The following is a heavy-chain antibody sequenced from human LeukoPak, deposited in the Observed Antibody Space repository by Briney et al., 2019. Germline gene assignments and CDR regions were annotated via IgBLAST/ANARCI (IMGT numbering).Heavy chain of an antibody. CDR1: GGSLSSYY. D-gene: IGHD6-13*01. CDR3: ARVVAAQGYYYYYGMDV. V-gene: IGHV4-4*07. Sequence: PSETLSLTCTVSGGSLSSYYWSWIRQPAGQGLEWIGRIYTSGSTDYNPSLKSRVTMSVDTSKNQFSLKLSSVTAADTAVYYCARVVAAQGYYYYYGMDVWGQGTTVTVSS. CDR2: IYTSGST. J-gene: IGHJ6*02.